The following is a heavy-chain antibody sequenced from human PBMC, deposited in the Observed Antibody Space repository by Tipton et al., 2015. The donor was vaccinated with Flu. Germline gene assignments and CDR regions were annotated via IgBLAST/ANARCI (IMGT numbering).Heavy chain of an antibody. CDR3: ARDLPRGGGGFDY. CDR1: GITASSNH. V-gene: IGHV3-53*01. J-gene: IGHJ4*02. Sequence: SLRLPCAASGITASSNHMSWVCQAPGKGLEWVSVNYSGGSTYYADSVKGRFTISRDNSKNTLYLQMDSLRAEDTAVYYCARDLPRGGGGFDYWGQGTRVTVSS. D-gene: IGHD3-16*01. CDR2: NYSGGST.